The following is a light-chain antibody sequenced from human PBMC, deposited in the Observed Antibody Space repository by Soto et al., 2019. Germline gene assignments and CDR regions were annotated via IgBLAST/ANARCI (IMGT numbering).Light chain of an antibody. CDR3: QECSRYSRT. CDR2: DAS. CDR1: QGISTW. Sequence: YTLSASVGDRVTISCRASQGISTWLPWYQQKPGTAPKLLIYDASSLESGVPSRFSGSGSGTEFTLTISSLQPDEYATYDCQECSRYSRTSGQPTTVDI. V-gene: IGKV1-5*01. J-gene: IGKJ1*01.